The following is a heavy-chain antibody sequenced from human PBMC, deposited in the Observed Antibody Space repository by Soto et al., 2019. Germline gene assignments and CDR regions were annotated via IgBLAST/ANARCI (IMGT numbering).Heavy chain of an antibody. CDR3: ARHLTDYDFWSGYAISY. Sequence: QLQLQESGPGLVKPSETLSLTCTVSGGSISSSSYYWGWIRQPPGKGLEWIGSIYYSGSTYYNPSLKSRVTISVDTSKNQFSLNLISVTAADTAVYYCARHLTDYDFWSGYAISYWGQGTLVTVSS. CDR1: GGSISSSSYY. CDR2: IYYSGST. V-gene: IGHV4-39*01. J-gene: IGHJ4*02. D-gene: IGHD3-3*01.